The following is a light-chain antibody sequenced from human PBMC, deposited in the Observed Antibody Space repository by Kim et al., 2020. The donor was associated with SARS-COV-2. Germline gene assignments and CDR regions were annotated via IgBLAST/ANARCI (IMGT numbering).Light chain of an antibody. CDR2: DVS. Sequence: EIVLTQSPATLSLSPGERATLSCRASQSVNNYLVWYQQKPGQAPRLLIYDVSNRATGIPARFSGSGSGTDFTLTISSLEPEDFAVYYCQQRSNWPLTFGGGTKVDIK. V-gene: IGKV3-11*01. CDR1: QSVNNY. CDR3: QQRSNWPLT. J-gene: IGKJ4*01.